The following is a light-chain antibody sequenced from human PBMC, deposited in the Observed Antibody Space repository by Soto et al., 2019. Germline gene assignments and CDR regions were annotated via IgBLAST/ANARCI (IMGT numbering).Light chain of an antibody. CDR3: QKYNSPPLT. Sequence: DIQMTQSPSSLSASLGDRVTKTCRASQGIGVYLAWFQQRPGRVPSLLIYAASTLQSGVSSRFSGSGSGTDFTLTISSLQPEDVATYYCQKYNSPPLTFGGGTKVDIK. CDR1: QGIGVY. V-gene: IGKV1-27*01. J-gene: IGKJ4*01. CDR2: AAS.